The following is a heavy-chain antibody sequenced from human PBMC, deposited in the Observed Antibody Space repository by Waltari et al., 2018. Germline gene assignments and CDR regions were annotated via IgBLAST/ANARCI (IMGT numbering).Heavy chain of an antibody. D-gene: IGHD1-26*01. CDR2: INPNSGGT. V-gene: IGHV1-2*06. J-gene: IGHJ4*02. CDR3: ASAATRVEWELLYY. Sequence: QVQLVQSGAEVKKPGASVKVSCKASGYTFTGHYMHWVRQAPGQGLEWMGRINPNSGGTNYTQKFQGRVTMTRDTSISTAYMALSRLRSDDTAVYYCASAATRVEWELLYYWGQGTLVTVSS. CDR1: GYTFTGHY.